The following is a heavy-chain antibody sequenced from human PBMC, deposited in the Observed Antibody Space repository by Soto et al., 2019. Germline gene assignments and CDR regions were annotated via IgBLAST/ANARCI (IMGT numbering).Heavy chain of an antibody. Sequence: SETLSLTCTVSGDSINNYYWSWIRQPPGKRLEWIGYIYYTGSTTYNPSLESRVTMSVDTSKNQFSLKLSSVNAADTAVYYCAKYRRTEAEGFTLDYWGRGTLVTVSS. CDR3: AKYRRTEAEGFTLDY. CDR1: GDSINNYY. CDR2: IYYTGST. J-gene: IGHJ4*02. D-gene: IGHD6-13*01. V-gene: IGHV4-59*01.